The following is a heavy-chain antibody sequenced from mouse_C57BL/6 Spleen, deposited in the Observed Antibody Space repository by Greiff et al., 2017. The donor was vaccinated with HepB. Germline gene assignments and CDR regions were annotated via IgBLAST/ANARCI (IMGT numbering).Heavy chain of an antibody. CDR1: GYAFSSSW. D-gene: IGHD2-2*01. Sequence: VQRVESGPELVKPGASVKISCKASGYAFSSSWMNWVKQRPGKGLEWIGRIYPGDGDTNYNGKFKGKATLTADKSSSTAYMQLSSLTSEDSAVYFCARSTMVTFYAMDYWGQGTSVTVSS. V-gene: IGHV1-82*01. CDR3: ARSTMVTFYAMDY. J-gene: IGHJ4*01. CDR2: IYPGDGDT.